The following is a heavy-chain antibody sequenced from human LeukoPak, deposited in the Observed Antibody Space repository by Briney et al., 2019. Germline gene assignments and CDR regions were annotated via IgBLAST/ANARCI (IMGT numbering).Heavy chain of an antibody. D-gene: IGHD6-13*01. V-gene: IGHV3-48*04. CDR2: ISSSRSTI. CDR1: GFTFSSYS. Sequence: GGSLRLSCAASGFTFSSYSMNWVRQAPGKGLEWVSYISSSRSTIYYADSVKGRFTISRDNAKNSLYLQMNSLRAEDTAVYYCAKDRGPDLGMAAGTGMDVWGKGTTVTVSS. CDR3: AKDRGPDLGMAAGTGMDV. J-gene: IGHJ6*04.